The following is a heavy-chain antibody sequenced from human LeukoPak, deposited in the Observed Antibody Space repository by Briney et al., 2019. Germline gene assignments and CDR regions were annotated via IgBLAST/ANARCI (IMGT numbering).Heavy chain of an antibody. CDR1: GYTFTGYY. CDR3: ARDAHYDSSGYYNPSPLHYFDY. V-gene: IGHV1-2*02. J-gene: IGHJ4*02. D-gene: IGHD3-22*01. Sequence: GASVKVSCKASGYTFTGYYMHWVRQAPGQGLEWMGWINPNSGGTNYAQKFQGRVTMTRDTSISTAYMELSRLRSDDTAVYYCARDAHYDSSGYYNPSPLHYFDYWGQGTLVTVSS. CDR2: INPNSGGT.